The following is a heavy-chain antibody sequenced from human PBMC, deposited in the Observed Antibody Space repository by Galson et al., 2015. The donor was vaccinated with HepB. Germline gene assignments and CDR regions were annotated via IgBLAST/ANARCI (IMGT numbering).Heavy chain of an antibody. CDR1: GFTFSSYS. CDR3: AKERGSSGWAYYFDY. D-gene: IGHD6-19*01. Sequence: SLRLSCAASGFTFSSYSMNWVRQAPGKGLEWVSYVSSSSSTIYYADSVKGRFTISRDNAKNSLYLQMNSLRAEDTAVYYCAKERGSSGWAYYFDYWGQGTLVTVSS. J-gene: IGHJ4*02. CDR2: VSSSSSTI. V-gene: IGHV3-48*01.